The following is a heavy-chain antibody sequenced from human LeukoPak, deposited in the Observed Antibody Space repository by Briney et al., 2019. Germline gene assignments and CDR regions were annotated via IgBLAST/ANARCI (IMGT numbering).Heavy chain of an antibody. CDR1: RFTFSNYW. J-gene: IGHJ4*02. CDR2: IKEDGSEK. D-gene: IGHD3-22*01. Sequence: GGSLRLSCGASRFTFSNYWMSWVRQAPGKGLEWVANIKEDGSEKDYVDSVKGRFTISRDNAKNSLYLQMNSLRAEDTAVYYCAKPPYDSSGYYYYFDYWGQGTLVTVSS. CDR3: AKPPYDSSGYYYYFDY. V-gene: IGHV3-7*03.